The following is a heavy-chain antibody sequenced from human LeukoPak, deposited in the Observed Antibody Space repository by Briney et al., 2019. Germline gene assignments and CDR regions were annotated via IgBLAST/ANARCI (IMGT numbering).Heavy chain of an antibody. V-gene: IGHV3-74*01. Sequence: GGSLRLSCAASGFTFSSYWMHWVRQAPGKGLVWVSRISNDGGNTSYADSVKGRFTISRDNTKNTLYLQMNSLRAEDTAVYYCARDYYDSSGYEVLYYFDYWGQGTLVTVSS. D-gene: IGHD3-22*01. CDR3: ARDYYDSSGYEVLYYFDY. J-gene: IGHJ4*02. CDR1: GFTFSSYW. CDR2: ISNDGGNT.